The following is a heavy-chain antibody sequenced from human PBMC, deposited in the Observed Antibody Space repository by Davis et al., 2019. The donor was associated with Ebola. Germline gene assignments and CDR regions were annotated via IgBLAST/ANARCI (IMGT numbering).Heavy chain of an antibody. Sequence: GESLKISCAASGFTFSSYGMHWVRQAPGKGLEWVSVIGSGGGDIKYADFVKGRFTVSRDNTKNTLFLQMNSLRVEDTARYYCAKYITTSPARYFDPWGQGTLVTVSS. V-gene: IGHV3-23*01. CDR2: IGSGGGDI. CDR1: GFTFSSYG. CDR3: AKYITTSPARYFDP. J-gene: IGHJ5*02. D-gene: IGHD3-3*01.